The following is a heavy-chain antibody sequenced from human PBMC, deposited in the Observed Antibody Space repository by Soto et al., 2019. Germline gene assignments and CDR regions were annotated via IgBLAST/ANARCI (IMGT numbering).Heavy chain of an antibody. CDR2: IKQDGSEK. Sequence: EVQLVESGGGLVQPGGSLRLSCAASGFTFSSYWMSWVRQAPGKGLEWVANIKQDGSEKYYVDSVKGRFTISRDNAKNSLYLQMNSLRAEDTAVYYCARDVSAGGIVVPAAPDYWGQGTLVTVSS. D-gene: IGHD2-2*01. CDR1: GFTFSSYW. CDR3: ARDVSAGGIVVPAAPDY. V-gene: IGHV3-7*01. J-gene: IGHJ4*02.